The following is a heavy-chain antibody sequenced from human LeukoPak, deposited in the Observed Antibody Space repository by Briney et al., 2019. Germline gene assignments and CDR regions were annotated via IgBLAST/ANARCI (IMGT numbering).Heavy chain of an antibody. CDR3: ARHLMTEGPIPDYDSSGYYYPYAFDI. CDR1: GFTFSTYS. J-gene: IGHJ3*02. V-gene: IGHV3-48*01. D-gene: IGHD3-22*01. CDR2: IGGSGTTI. Sequence: GGSLRLSCAASGFTFSTYSMNWVRQAPGKGLEWISYIGGSGTTIYYADSVKGRFTISRDNAKKLLYLQMSSLRAEDAAVYYCARHLMTEGPIPDYDSSGYYYPYAFDIWGQGTMVTVSS.